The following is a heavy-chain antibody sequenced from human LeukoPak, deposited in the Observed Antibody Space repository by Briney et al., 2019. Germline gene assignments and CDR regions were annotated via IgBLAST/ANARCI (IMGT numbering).Heavy chain of an antibody. V-gene: IGHV3-23*01. CDR2: ISGSGGST. CDR3: AKAEWGITMVRGVISAHPSRQDPAPFDY. Sequence: PGGSLRLSCAASGFSFSNYEMNWVRQTPGKGLEWVSAISGSGGSTYYADSVKGRFTISRDDSKNTLYLQMNSLRAEDTAVYYCAKAEWGITMVRGVISAHPSRQDPAPFDYWGQGTLVTVSS. CDR1: GFSFSNYE. D-gene: IGHD3-10*01. J-gene: IGHJ4*02.